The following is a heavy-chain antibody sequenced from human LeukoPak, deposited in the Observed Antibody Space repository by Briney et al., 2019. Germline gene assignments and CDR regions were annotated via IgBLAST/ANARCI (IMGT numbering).Heavy chain of an antibody. CDR3: ARRRIGAVAGGFDF. V-gene: IGHV4-39*01. D-gene: IGHD6-19*01. Sequence: NPSETLSVTCTVSGGSISSTDYYWGWIRQPPGKWLEWIGTIYYSGSTYYNPSLKSRVTISVDTSKNQFSLSLSSVTAADTAVYYCARRRIGAVAGGFDFWGQGTLVTVSS. J-gene: IGHJ4*02. CDR2: IYYSGST. CDR1: GGSISSTDYY.